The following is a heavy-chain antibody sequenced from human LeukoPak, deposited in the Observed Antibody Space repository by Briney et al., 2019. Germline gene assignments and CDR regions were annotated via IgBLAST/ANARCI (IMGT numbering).Heavy chain of an antibody. Sequence: GGSLRLSCAASGFIFSKYAMSWVRQAPGKGLEWVSAISGSGDNTYYADSVKGRFTISRDNSKNTLDLQMNSLGAEDTAVYYCARDQYYDTSGFYFDFWGQGALVTVSS. V-gene: IGHV3-23*01. D-gene: IGHD3-22*01. CDR2: ISGSGDNT. CDR1: GFIFSKYA. J-gene: IGHJ4*02. CDR3: ARDQYYDTSGFYFDF.